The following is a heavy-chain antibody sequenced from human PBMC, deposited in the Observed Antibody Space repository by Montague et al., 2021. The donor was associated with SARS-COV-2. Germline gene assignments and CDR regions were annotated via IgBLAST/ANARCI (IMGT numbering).Heavy chain of an antibody. CDR1: GGSISSYY. J-gene: IGHJ5*02. Sequence: SETLSLTCTVSGGSISSYYWSWIRQPPGKGLEWIGYIYYSGSTNYNPSLKSRVTISVDTSKNQFSLKLTSATAADTSVYYCARHGVIGFGGAENWFDPWGQGTLVTVSS. D-gene: IGHD3-10*01. CDR3: ARHGVIGFGGAENWFDP. V-gene: IGHV4-59*08. CDR2: IYYSGST.